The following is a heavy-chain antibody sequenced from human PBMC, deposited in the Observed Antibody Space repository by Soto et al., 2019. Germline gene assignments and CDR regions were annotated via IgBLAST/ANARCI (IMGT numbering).Heavy chain of an antibody. CDR1: GFSLSSYE. V-gene: IGHV3-48*03. D-gene: IGHD3-10*01. J-gene: IGHJ6*02. Sequence: GGSLRLSCAASGFSLSSYEMNWVRQAPGNGLEWVAHISGGGSTTYADSVKGRFSFSRDNAQNSLYLQMNSLRAEDTAFYFCARVGQLWPWLFYDYVDVWGRGNEVIV. CDR3: ARVGQLWPWLFYDYVDV. CDR2: ISGGGSTT.